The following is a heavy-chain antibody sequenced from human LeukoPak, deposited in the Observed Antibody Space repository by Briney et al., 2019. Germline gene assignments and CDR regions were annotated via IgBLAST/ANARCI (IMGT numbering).Heavy chain of an antibody. CDR2: ISGSGDST. V-gene: IGHV3-23*01. CDR3: AKCLDAFDI. Sequence: PGGSLRLSCAASGFTFSSFVMSWVRQAPGMGPEWVSAISGSGDSTYYADSVKGRFTISRDNSKNTLHLQMNSLRAGDTAVYYCAKCLDAFDIWGQGTMVTVSS. J-gene: IGHJ3*02. CDR1: GFTFSSFV.